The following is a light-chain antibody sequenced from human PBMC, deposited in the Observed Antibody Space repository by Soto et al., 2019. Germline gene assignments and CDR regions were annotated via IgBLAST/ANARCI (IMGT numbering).Light chain of an antibody. CDR3: TSYAGSNNLGV. J-gene: IGLJ1*01. V-gene: IGLV2-8*01. CDR2: EVS. Sequence: QSVLTQPPSASGSPGQSVTISCTGTSSDVGGYNYVSWYQHHPGKAPKLMIYEVSKRPSGVPDRFSGSKSGNTASLTVSGLQAEDEADYYCTSYAGSNNLGVFGTGTKLTVL. CDR1: SSDVGGYNY.